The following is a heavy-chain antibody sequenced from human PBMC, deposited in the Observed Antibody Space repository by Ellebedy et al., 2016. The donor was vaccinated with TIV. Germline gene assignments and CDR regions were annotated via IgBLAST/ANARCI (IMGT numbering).Heavy chain of an antibody. CDR1: GGSISSGGYY. CDR2: IYYSGST. CDR3: ARENVDTAADRGFDP. V-gene: IGHV4-31*11. J-gene: IGHJ5*02. D-gene: IGHD5-18*01. Sequence: MPSETLSLTCAVSGGSISSGGYYWSWIRQHPGKGLEWIGYIYYSGSTYYNPSLKSRVTISVDTSKNQFSLKLSSVTASYTSVYYCARENVDTAADRGFDPWGQGTLVTVSS.